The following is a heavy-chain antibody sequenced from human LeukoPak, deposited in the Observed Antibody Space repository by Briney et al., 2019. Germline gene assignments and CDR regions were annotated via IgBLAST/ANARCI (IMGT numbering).Heavy chain of an antibody. CDR3: AREVLWSGYYRNWFDP. Sequence: ASVKVSCKASGYTFTSYYMHWVRQAPGQGLEWMGIINPSGGSTSYAQKFRGRVTMTRDTSTSTVYMELSSLRSEDTAVYYCAREVLWSGYYRNWFDPWGQGTLVTVSS. D-gene: IGHD3-3*01. CDR2: INPSGGST. V-gene: IGHV1-46*01. J-gene: IGHJ5*02. CDR1: GYTFTSYY.